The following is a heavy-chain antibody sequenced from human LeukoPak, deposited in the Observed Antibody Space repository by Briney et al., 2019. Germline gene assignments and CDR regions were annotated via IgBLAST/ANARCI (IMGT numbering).Heavy chain of an antibody. J-gene: IGHJ6*03. CDR1: GGSFSGYS. CDR2: INHSGST. CDR3: ARVGESYYYMDV. V-gene: IGHV4-34*01. D-gene: IGHD3-16*01. Sequence: SETLSLTCAVYGGSFSGYSWSWIRQPPGKGLEWIGEINHSGSTNYNPSLKSRVTISVDTSKNQFSLKLSSVTAADTAVYYCARVGESYYYMDVWGKGTTVTVSS.